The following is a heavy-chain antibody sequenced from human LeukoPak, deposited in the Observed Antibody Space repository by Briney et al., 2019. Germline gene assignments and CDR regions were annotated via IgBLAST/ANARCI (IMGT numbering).Heavy chain of an antibody. CDR3: AREAGHADAFDI. CDR1: GFIVSSNY. V-gene: IGHV3-53*01. Sequence: GGSLRLSCAASGFIVSSNYMSWVRQAPGKGLEWVSVINGGGNTYYTDSVKGRFSISRDNSKNTLYLQMNSLRAEDTAVYYCAREAGHADAFDIWGQGTMVTVSS. CDR2: INGGGNT. J-gene: IGHJ3*02.